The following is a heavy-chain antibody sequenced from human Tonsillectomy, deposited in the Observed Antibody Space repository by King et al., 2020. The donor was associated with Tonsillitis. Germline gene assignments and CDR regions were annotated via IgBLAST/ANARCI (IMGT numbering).Heavy chain of an antibody. J-gene: IGHJ4*02. CDR3: AKMGSRVHWLVGDDY. D-gene: IGHD6-19*01. CDR1: GFTFDDYV. CDR2: ISWNSGSI. Sequence: DVQLVESGGGLVQPGRSLRLSCAASGFTFDDYVMHWVRQTPGKGLEWVSGISWNSGSIGYADSVKGRFTISRDNAKNSLYLQMNSLRAEDTAFYYCAKMGSRVHWLVGDDYWGQGTLVTVSS. V-gene: IGHV3-9*01.